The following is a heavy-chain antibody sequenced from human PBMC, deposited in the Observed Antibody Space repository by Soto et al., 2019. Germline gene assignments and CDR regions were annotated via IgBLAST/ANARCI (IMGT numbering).Heavy chain of an antibody. Sequence: GASVKVSCKASGYTFTSYGISWVRQAPGQGLEWVGWISAYNGNTNYAQKLQGRVTMTTDTSTSTAYMELRSLRSDDTAVYYCAAPISSGSGSSFVYWGQGILVTVSS. D-gene: IGHD3-10*01. CDR2: ISAYNGNT. J-gene: IGHJ4*02. V-gene: IGHV1-18*01. CDR3: AAPISSGSGSSFVY. CDR1: GYTFTSYG.